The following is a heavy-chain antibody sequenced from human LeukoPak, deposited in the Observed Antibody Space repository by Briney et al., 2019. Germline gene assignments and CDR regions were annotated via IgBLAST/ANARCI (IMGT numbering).Heavy chain of an antibody. V-gene: IGHV3-9*01. Sequence: GRSLRLSCAASGVTFDDYAMHWVRQAPGKGLEWVSGINWNSRSMGYADSVRGRFTISRDNAKNSLYLQMNSLIADDTAVYYCARDAYYYYMDVWGKGTTVTISS. CDR2: INWNSRSM. J-gene: IGHJ6*03. CDR1: GVTFDDYA. CDR3: ARDAYYYYMDV.